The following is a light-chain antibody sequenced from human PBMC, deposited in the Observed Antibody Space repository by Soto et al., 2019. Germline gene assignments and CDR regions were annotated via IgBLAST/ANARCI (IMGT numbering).Light chain of an antibody. V-gene: IGKV1-5*01. CDR2: DAS. J-gene: IGKJ1*01. CDR1: QGISNY. Sequence: DIQMTQFPSSLSASVGDRVTLTCQASQGISNYLNWYQQKPGKAPKLLIYDASSLESGVPSRFSGSGSGTEFTLTISSLQPDDFATYYCQQYNSYSGTFGQGTKVEIK. CDR3: QQYNSYSGT.